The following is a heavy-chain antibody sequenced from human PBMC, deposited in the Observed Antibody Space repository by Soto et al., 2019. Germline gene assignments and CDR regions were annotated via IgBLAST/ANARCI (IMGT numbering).Heavy chain of an antibody. Sequence: PSETLSLTCTVSGGSISTYYWSWIRQPPGKGLEWIGYIYYSGTTSYNPSHKSRVTISVDTFKNQFSLKLRSVTAADTAVYYCASDRSSGWDQGYGMDVWGQGTTVTVSS. D-gene: IGHD6-19*01. CDR1: GGSISTYY. V-gene: IGHV4-59*01. CDR2: IYYSGTT. J-gene: IGHJ6*02. CDR3: ASDRSSGWDQGYGMDV.